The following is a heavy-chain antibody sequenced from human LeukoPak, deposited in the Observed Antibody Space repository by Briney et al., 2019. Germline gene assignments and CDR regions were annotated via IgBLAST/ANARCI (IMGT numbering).Heavy chain of an antibody. V-gene: IGHV3-33*01. CDR3: ARDLSIDYYYYYYMDV. J-gene: IGHJ6*03. Sequence: GGSLRLSCAASGFTLSSYGMHWVRQAPGKGLEWVAVIWYDGSNKYYADSVKGRFTISRDNSKNTLYLQMNSLRAEDTAVYYCARDLSIDYYYYYYMDVWGKGTTVTVSS. CDR1: GFTLSSYG. D-gene: IGHD6-6*01. CDR2: IWYDGSNK.